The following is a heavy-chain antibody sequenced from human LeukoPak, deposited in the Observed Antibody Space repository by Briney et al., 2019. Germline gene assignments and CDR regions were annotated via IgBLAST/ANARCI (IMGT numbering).Heavy chain of an antibody. J-gene: IGHJ3*01. V-gene: IGHV3-23*01. D-gene: IGHD5-24*01. CDR1: GFAFSSAA. CDR3: SKDIQLSA. Sequence: GGSLRLSCAASGFAFSSAAMTWVRQTPGKGLERVSLISSSGDNTYYAESVKGRFTISRDNSKNILSLQMNSLRVEDTAIYYCSKDIQLSAWGLGTMVAVSS. CDR2: ISSSGDNT.